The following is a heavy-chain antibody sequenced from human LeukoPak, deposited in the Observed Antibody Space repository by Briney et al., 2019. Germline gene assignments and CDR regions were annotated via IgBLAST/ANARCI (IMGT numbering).Heavy chain of an antibody. D-gene: IGHD1-26*01. J-gene: IGHJ2*01. CDR3: ARDLSVGATGWYFDL. Sequence: SETLSLTCTVSGGSISSYYWSWIRQPAGKGLEWIGRIYTSGSTNYNPSLKSRVTMSVDTSKNQFTLKLSSVTGADTAVYYCARDLSVGATGWYFDLWGRGTLVTVSS. CDR2: IYTSGST. CDR1: GGSISSYY. V-gene: IGHV4-4*07.